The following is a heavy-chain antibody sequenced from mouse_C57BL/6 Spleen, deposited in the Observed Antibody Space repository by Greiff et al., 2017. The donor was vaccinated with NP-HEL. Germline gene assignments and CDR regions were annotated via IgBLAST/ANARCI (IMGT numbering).Heavy chain of an antibody. CDR2: IDPETGGT. D-gene: IGHD2-4*01. J-gene: IGHJ2*01. V-gene: IGHV1-15*01. CDR3: TRRDYEGHY. CDR1: GYTFTDYE. Sequence: VQLQQSGAELVRPGASVTLSCKASGYTFTDYEMHWVKQTPVHGLEWIGAIDPETGGTAYNQKFKGKAILTADKSSSTAYMELRSLTSEDSAVYYCTRRDYEGHYWGQGTTLTVSS.